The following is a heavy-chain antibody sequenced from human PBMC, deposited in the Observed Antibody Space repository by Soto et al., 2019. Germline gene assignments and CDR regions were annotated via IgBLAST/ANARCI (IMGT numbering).Heavy chain of an antibody. CDR3: ARGYRTGYYDFWSGGAYGMDV. V-gene: IGHV6-1*01. Sequence: SQTLSLTCAISGGSVSSNSAAWNWIRQSPSRGLEWLGRTYYRSKWYNDYAVSVKSRITINPDTSKNQFSLQLNSVTPEVTAVYYCARGYRTGYYDFWSGGAYGMDVWGQGTTVTVSS. CDR1: GGSVSSNSAA. CDR2: TYYRSKWYN. D-gene: IGHD3-3*01. J-gene: IGHJ6*02.